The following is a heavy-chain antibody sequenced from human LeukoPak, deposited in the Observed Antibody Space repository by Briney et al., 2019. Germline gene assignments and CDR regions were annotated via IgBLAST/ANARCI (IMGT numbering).Heavy chain of an antibody. CDR1: GFTFSRYG. CDR2: ISGSGGRT. CDR3: ARVTSIAAAGI. J-gene: IGHJ4*02. D-gene: IGHD6-13*01. Sequence: GGSLRLSCAASGFTFSRYGMNWVRQAPGKGLEWVSAISGSGGRTYYIDSVKGRFTISRDNSKNTLYLQMNSLRAEDTALYYCARVTSIAAAGIWGQGTLVTVSS. V-gene: IGHV3-23*01.